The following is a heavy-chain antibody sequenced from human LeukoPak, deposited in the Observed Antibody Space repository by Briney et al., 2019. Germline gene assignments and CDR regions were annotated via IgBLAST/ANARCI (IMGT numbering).Heavy chain of an antibody. J-gene: IGHJ4*02. V-gene: IGHV3-11*01. CDR2: ISSSGSTI. D-gene: IGHD2-2*01. CDR3: ARDPTIGY. Sequence: GLEWVSYISSSGSTIYYADSVKGRFTISRDNARNSLYLQMNSLRAEDTAVYYCARDPTIGYWGQGTLVTVSS.